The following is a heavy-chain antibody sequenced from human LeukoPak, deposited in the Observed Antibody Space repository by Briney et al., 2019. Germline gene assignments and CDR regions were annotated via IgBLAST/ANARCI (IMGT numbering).Heavy chain of an antibody. CDR3: ARHPIYCNWFDP. V-gene: IGHV4-39*01. Sequence: SETLSLTCTVSGGSISSSSYYWGWIRQPPGKGLEWIGSIYYSGSTYYNPSLKSRVTISVDTSKNQFSLKLSSVTAADTAVYYCARHPIYCNWFDPWGQGTLVTVSS. D-gene: IGHD1-26*01. CDR1: GGSISSSSYY. J-gene: IGHJ5*02. CDR2: IYYSGST.